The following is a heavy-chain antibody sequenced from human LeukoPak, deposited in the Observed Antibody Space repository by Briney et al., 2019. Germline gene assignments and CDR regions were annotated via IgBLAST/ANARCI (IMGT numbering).Heavy chain of an antibody. J-gene: IGHJ6*03. D-gene: IGHD1-1*01. CDR3: ARGPPRGKYYYMDV. Sequence: PGGSLRLSCAASGFTFSSFDMHWVRQPTGQGLEWVSTIGTASATYYPGSVEGRFTLSRDNAKNPLYLQMNSLTAGDTAVYYCARGPPRGKYYYMDVWGKGTTVTVSS. CDR1: GFTFSSFD. V-gene: IGHV3-13*01. CDR2: IGTASAT.